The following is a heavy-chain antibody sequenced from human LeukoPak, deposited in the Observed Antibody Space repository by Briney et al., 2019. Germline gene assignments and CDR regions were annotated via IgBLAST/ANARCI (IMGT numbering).Heavy chain of an antibody. Sequence: GGSLRLSCAASGFTFSTYSMNWVRQAPGKGLEWVSYISSSGSTIYYADSVKGRFTISRDNAKNSLYLQMNSLRAEDTAVYYCASREPRRRLLPIAAAGFDYWGQGTLVTVSS. CDR2: ISSSGSTI. V-gene: IGHV3-48*04. D-gene: IGHD6-13*01. J-gene: IGHJ4*02. CDR1: GFTFSTYS. CDR3: ASREPRRRLLPIAAAGFDY.